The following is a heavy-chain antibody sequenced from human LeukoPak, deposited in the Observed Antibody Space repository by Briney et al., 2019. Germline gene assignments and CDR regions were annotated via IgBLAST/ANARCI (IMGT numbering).Heavy chain of an antibody. CDR3: AKGRIAAAGSGYYYYYYGMDV. D-gene: IGHD6-13*01. J-gene: IGHJ6*01. CDR1: GFTFSSYA. CDR2: ISGSGGST. Sequence: PGGSLRLSCAASGFTFSSYAMSWVRQAPGKGLEWVSAISGSGGSTYYADSVKGRFTISRDNSKNTLYLQMNSVRAEDTAVYYCAKGRIAAAGSGYYYYYYGMDVWGQGTTVTVSS. V-gene: IGHV3-23*01.